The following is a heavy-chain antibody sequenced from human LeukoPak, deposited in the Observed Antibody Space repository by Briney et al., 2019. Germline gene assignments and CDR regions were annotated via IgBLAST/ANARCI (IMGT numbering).Heavy chain of an antibody. Sequence: SETLSLTCTVSGGSISSGSYYWSWIRQPAGKGLEWIGRIYTSGSTNYNPSLKSRVTISVDTSKNQFSLKLSSVTAADTAVYYCARFYVWGSYRYFDYWGQGTLVTVSS. V-gene: IGHV4-61*02. CDR2: IYTSGST. CDR1: GGSISSGSYY. J-gene: IGHJ4*02. CDR3: ARFYVWGSYRYFDY. D-gene: IGHD3-16*02.